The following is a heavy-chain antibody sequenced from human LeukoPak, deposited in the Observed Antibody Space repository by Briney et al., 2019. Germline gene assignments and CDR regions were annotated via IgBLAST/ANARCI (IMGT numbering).Heavy chain of an antibody. V-gene: IGHV3-21*04. D-gene: IGHD3-22*01. CDR1: GFTFSSYS. CDR2: ISSSSSYI. J-gene: IGHJ4*02. CDR3: VRASYYDSTGYVKDNFDY. Sequence: PGGSLRLSCAASGFTFSSYSMNWVRQAPGKGLEWVSSISSSSSYIYYADSVKGRFTISRDNAKNSLYLQMNSLTAEDTAVYYCVRASYYDSTGYVKDNFDYWGQGTLVTVSS.